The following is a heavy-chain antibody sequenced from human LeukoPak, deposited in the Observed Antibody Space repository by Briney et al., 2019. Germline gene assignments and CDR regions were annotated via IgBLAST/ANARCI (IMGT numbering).Heavy chain of an antibody. Sequence: GGSQRLSCAASGFTFRDYAMSWVRQAPGKGLEWVSVISGSGGSTYYADSVEGRFTISRDNSQNTLYLQMSSLRVDDTAIYYCAKGARVTTRSWFDPWGQGTLVTVSS. J-gene: IGHJ5*02. D-gene: IGHD4-17*01. V-gene: IGHV3-23*01. CDR1: GFTFRDYA. CDR3: AKGARVTTRSWFDP. CDR2: ISGSGGST.